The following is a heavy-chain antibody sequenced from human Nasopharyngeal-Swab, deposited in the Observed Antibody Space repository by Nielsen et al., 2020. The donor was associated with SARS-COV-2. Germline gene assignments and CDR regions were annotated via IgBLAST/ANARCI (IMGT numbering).Heavy chain of an antibody. Sequence: ASVKVSCKASGYTFTSYDINWVRQATGQGLEWMGRINPNSGGTNYAQKFQGRVTMTRDTSISTAYMELSRLRSDDTAVYYCASEDTAMEYYYYGMDVWGQGTTVTVSS. J-gene: IGHJ6*02. CDR2: INPNSGGT. CDR3: ASEDTAMEYYYYGMDV. CDR1: GYTFTSYD. D-gene: IGHD5-18*01. V-gene: IGHV1-2*06.